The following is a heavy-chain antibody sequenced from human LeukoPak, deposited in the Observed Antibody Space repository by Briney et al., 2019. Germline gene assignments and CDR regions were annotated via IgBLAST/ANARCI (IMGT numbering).Heavy chain of an antibody. CDR2: IYYSGST. V-gene: IGHV4-59*01. CDR1: GGSISSYY. D-gene: IGHD3-22*01. Sequence: SETLSLTCTVSGGSISSYYWSWIRQPPGKGLEWIGYIYYSGSTSYNPSLKSRVTISVDTSKNQFSLKLNSVTAADTAVYYCARSSEGRYYYDSSGAFGIWGQGTMVTVSS. J-gene: IGHJ3*02. CDR3: ARSSEGRYYYDSSGAFGI.